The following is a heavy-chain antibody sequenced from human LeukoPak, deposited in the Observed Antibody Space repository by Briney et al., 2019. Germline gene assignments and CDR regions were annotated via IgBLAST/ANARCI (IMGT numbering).Heavy chain of an antibody. D-gene: IGHD3-9*01. J-gene: IGHJ4*02. CDR1: GGSISSGGYS. CDR3: ARVVQNYDILTGYYSYYSDY. Sequence: PSETLSLTCAVSGGSISSGGYSWSWIRQPPGKGLEWIGYIYHSGSTYYNPSLKSRVTISVDRSKNQFSLKLSSVTAADTAVYYCARVVQNYDILTGYYSYYSDYWGQGTLVTVSS. CDR2: IYHSGST. V-gene: IGHV4-30-2*01.